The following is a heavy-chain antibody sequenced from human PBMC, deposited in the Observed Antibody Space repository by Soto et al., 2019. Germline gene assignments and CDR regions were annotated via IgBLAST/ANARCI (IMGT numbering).Heavy chain of an antibody. CDR3: ARARGNDWYSDY. D-gene: IGHD5-12*01. CDR2: ITHSGTYV. J-gene: IGHJ4*02. V-gene: IGHV3-21*01. CDR1: GFTFSEYS. Sequence: GGSLRLSCTASGFTFSEYSMSWVRQAPGKGLEWVSSITHSGTYVYYADSVKGRFTISRDSASNSLFLQMTSLRAEDTAVYHCARARGNDWYSDYWGQGTLVTVS.